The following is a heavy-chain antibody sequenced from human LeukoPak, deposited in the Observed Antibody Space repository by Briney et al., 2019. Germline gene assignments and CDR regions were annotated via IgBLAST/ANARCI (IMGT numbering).Heavy chain of an antibody. CDR3: ASGAHYYGSGSRAIQY. V-gene: IGHV4-34*01. CDR2: INHSGST. D-gene: IGHD3-10*01. Sequence: PSETLSLTCAVYGGSFSGYYWSWIRQPPGKGLEWIEEINHSGSTNYNPSLKSRVTISVDTSKNQFSLKLSSVTAADTAVYYCASGAHYYGSGSRAIQYWGQGTLVTVSS. CDR1: GGSFSGYY. J-gene: IGHJ4*02.